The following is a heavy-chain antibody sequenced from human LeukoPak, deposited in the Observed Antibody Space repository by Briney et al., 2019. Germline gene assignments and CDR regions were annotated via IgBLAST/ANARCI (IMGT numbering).Heavy chain of an antibody. J-gene: IGHJ4*02. Sequence: SETLSLTCTVSGGSLSSHYWSWIRQPPGKGLEWIGYIYYSGNTSYSPSLKSRVTISVDTSKNQFSLKLNAVTAADTAVYYCVREHSSSSYYFDYWGQGTLVTVSS. D-gene: IGHD6-6*01. CDR3: VREHSSSSYYFDY. CDR1: GGSLSSHY. V-gene: IGHV4-59*11. CDR2: IYYSGNT.